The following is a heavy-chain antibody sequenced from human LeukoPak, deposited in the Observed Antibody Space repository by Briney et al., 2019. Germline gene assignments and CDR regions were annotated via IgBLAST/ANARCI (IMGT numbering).Heavy chain of an antibody. CDR2: ISGSGARR. CDR3: AKGSREWEVLDAFDI. CDR1: GFTFSNYG. D-gene: IGHD1-26*01. V-gene: IGHV3-23*01. J-gene: IGHJ3*02. Sequence: PGGSLRLSCAASGFTFSNYGLNWVRQAPGKGLEWVSGISGSGARRDYVDSVKGRFTISRDNAKNTLYLQMNSLRAEDTAVYYCAKGSREWEVLDAFDIWGQGTMVTVSS.